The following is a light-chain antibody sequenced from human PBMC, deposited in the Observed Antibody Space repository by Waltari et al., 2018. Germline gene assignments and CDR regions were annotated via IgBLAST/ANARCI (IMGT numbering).Light chain of an antibody. CDR2: RND. CDR1: TSNIGSTY. V-gene: IGLV1-47*01. Sequence: QSVLTQPPSASGTPGQRVTISCSGSTSNIGSTYVYWYQKFPGTTPKLLIYRNDQRPSGVPGRFSGSKSGTSAALAISGLRSEDEADYYCAAWDDSLSGVLFGGGTKLTVL. J-gene: IGLJ2*01. CDR3: AAWDDSLSGVL.